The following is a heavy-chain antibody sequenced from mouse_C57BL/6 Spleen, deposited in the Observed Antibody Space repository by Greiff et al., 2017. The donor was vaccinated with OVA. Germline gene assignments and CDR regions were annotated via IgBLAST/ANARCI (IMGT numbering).Heavy chain of an antibody. V-gene: IGHV1-15*01. CDR2: IDPETGGT. Sequence: VQLQQSGAELVRPGASVTLSCKASGYTFTDYEMHWVKQTPVHGLEWIGAIDPETGGTAYNQKFKGKAILTADKSSSTAYMELRSLTSEDSAVYYCTRWGDYDGYFDVWGTGTTVTVSS. D-gene: IGHD2-4*01. J-gene: IGHJ1*03. CDR3: TRWGDYDGYFDV. CDR1: GYTFTDYE.